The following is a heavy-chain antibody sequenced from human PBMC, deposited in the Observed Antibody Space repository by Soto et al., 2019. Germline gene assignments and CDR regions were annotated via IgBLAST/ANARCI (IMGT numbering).Heavy chain of an antibody. V-gene: IGHV3-7*01. Sequence: EVQLVESGGGLVQPGGSLRLSCAASGFTFSDFFMTWVRQAPGKGLEWVATVNQDGSDKSYVDSVRGRFTISRDNAKNSLYLQMNSLRPEDTAVYYCARDADIVLVPAAMTDYWGQGTLVTVSS. D-gene: IGHD2-2*01. CDR3: ARDADIVLVPAAMTDY. CDR2: VNQDGSDK. CDR1: GFTFSDFF. J-gene: IGHJ4*02.